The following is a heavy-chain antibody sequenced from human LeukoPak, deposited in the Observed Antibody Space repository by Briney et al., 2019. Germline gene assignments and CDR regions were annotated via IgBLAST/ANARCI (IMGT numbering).Heavy chain of an antibody. J-gene: IGHJ5*02. CDR2: IGSSSSYI. V-gene: IGHV3-21*01. CDR1: GFTFSTYS. CDR3: AREAFSWNYVGFDP. Sequence: GGSLRLSCAASGFTFSTYSMNWVRQAPGKGLEWVSSIGSSSSYIYYADSVKGRFTISRDNAKNSLYLQMNSLRAEDTAVYYCAREAFSWNYVGFDPWGQGTLVTVSS. D-gene: IGHD1-7*01.